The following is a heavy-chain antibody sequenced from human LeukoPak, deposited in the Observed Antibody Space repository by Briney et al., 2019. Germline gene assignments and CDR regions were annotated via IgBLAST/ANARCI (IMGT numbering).Heavy chain of an antibody. J-gene: IGHJ4*02. Sequence: SETLSLTCTVSGYSISSGYYWGWIRQPPGKGLEWIGSIYHSGSTYYNPSLKSRVTISVDTSKNQFSLKLSSVTAADTAVYYCARAMIVVDHYYFDYWGQGTLVTVSS. V-gene: IGHV4-38-2*02. D-gene: IGHD3-22*01. CDR3: ARAMIVVDHYYFDY. CDR2: IYHSGST. CDR1: GYSISSGYY.